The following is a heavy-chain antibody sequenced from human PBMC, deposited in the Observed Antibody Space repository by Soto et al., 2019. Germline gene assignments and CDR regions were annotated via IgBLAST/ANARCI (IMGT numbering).Heavy chain of an antibody. J-gene: IGHJ4*02. CDR3: ATQETTVTTPIDY. D-gene: IGHD4-4*01. CDR2: ISSSGSTI. Sequence: GGSLRLSCAASGFTFSDYYMSWIRQAPGKGLEWVSYISSSGSTIYYADSVKGRFTISRDNAKNSLYLQMNSLRAEDTAVYYCATQETTVTTPIDYWGQGTLVTVSS. CDR1: GFTFSDYY. V-gene: IGHV3-11*01.